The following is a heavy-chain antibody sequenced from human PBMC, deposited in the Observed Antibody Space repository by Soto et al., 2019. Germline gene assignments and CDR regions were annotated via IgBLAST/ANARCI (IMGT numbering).Heavy chain of an antibody. D-gene: IGHD3-22*01. Sequence: ASVKVSCKASGYTFTSYYMHWVRQAPGQGLEWMGIINPSDGSNKYYADSVKGRFTISRDNSKNTLYLQMNSLRAEDTAVYYCARAPDYYDSSGYSPDYWGQGTLVTVSS. CDR2: INPSDGSNK. J-gene: IGHJ4*02. V-gene: IGHV1-46*04. CDR3: ARAPDYYDSSGYSPDY. CDR1: GYTFTSYY.